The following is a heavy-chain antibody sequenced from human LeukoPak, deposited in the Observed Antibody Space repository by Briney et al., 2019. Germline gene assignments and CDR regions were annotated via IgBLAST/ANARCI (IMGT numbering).Heavy chain of an antibody. D-gene: IGHD6-19*01. Sequence: GGSLRLSCAASGFTFSSYAMHWVRQAPGKGLEWVAVISYDGSNKYYADSVKGRFTISRDNSKNTLYLQMNSLRAEDTAVYYCARAGSSGFHRDLQHWGQGTLVTVSS. V-gene: IGHV3-30*04. CDR1: GFTFSSYA. CDR2: ISYDGSNK. CDR3: ARAGSSGFHRDLQH. J-gene: IGHJ1*01.